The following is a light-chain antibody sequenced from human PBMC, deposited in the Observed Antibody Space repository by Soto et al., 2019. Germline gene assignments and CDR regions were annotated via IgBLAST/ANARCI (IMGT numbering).Light chain of an antibody. CDR3: QVWDVSTVHYV. CDR2: ADS. J-gene: IGLJ1*01. V-gene: IGLV3-21*02. CDR1: NIGSKT. Sequence: SYELTQPPSMSVAPGQTARITCGGNNIGSKTVHWYQQKAGQAPVLVVYADSDRPSGIPERFSGSNSGNTATLTISRVEAGDEADYYCQVWDVSTVHYVFGTGTKVTVL.